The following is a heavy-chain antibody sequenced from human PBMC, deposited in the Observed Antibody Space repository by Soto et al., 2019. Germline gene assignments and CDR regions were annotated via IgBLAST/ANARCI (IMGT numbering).Heavy chain of an antibody. CDR2: IYFSGST. CDR3: STRAYDTNGYYRFDP. J-gene: IGHJ5*01. Sequence: PSETLSLTCIVSGDSINSTSYYWGWIRQPPGQGLEWIASIYFSGSTYNNPSLKSRVTISLDTSKNQFSLTLSAVTAADTAMYYCSTRAYDTNGYYRFDPWGQGTLVTVSS. D-gene: IGHD3-22*01. CDR1: GDSINSTSYY. V-gene: IGHV4-39*07.